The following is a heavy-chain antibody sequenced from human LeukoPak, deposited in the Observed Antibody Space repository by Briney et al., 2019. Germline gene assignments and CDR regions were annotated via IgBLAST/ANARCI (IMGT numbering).Heavy chain of an antibody. J-gene: IGHJ4*02. V-gene: IGHV4-34*01. Sequence: PSETLSLTCAVYGGSFSSSYWSWIRQPPGKGLEGIGETNHSGSTNYSPYLKSRVTMSVDTSKNQFSLKLSSVTAADTAVYYCARDGRSYDILTGYDNWAQGTLVTVSS. CDR3: ARDGRSYDILTGYDN. D-gene: IGHD3-9*01. CDR1: GGSFSSSY. CDR2: TNHSGST.